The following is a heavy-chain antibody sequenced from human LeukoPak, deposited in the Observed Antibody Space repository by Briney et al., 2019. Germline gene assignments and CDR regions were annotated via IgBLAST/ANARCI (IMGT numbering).Heavy chain of an antibody. CDR1: GFTFSSYA. D-gene: IGHD3-22*01. Sequence: GGSLRLSCAASGFTFSSYAMSWVRQAPGKELEWVSAISGSGGSTYYADSVKGRFTISRDNSKNTLYLQMNSLRAEDTAVYYCAKGPGNYDSSGYYHWGQGTLVTVSS. CDR2: ISGSGGST. V-gene: IGHV3-23*01. J-gene: IGHJ5*02. CDR3: AKGPGNYDSSGYYH.